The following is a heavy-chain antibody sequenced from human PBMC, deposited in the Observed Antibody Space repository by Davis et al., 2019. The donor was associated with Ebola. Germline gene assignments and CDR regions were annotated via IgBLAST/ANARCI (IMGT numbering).Heavy chain of an antibody. CDR3: ARVGYDSSGYYHGGWFDP. CDR2: ISYDGSNK. J-gene: IGHJ5*02. CDR1: GFTFSSYA. V-gene: IGHV3-30-3*01. D-gene: IGHD3-22*01. Sequence: GGPLRPSCAAFGFTFSSYAMHWVRQAPGKGLAWVAVISYDGSNKYYADSVKGRFTISRDNSKNTLYLQMNSLRAEDTAVYYCARVGYDSSGYYHGGWFDPWGQGTLVTVSS.